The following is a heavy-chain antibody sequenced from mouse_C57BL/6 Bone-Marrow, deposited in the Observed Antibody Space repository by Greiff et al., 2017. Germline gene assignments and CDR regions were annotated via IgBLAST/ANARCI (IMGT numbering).Heavy chain of an antibody. D-gene: IGHD1-1*01. CDR2: IHPNSGST. V-gene: IGHV1-64*01. J-gene: IGHJ3*01. Sequence: QVQLQQPGAELVKPGASVKLSCKASGYTFTSYWMHWVKQRPGQGLEWIGMIHPNSGSTNSNETFKSKATLTVDKSSSTAYMQLSSLTSEDSAVYYCARNYYYGSSYGFAYWGQGTLVTVSA. CDR1: GYTFTSYW. CDR3: ARNYYYGSSYGFAY.